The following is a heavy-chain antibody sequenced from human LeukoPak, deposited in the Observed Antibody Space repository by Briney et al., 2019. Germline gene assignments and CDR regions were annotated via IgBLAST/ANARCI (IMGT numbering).Heavy chain of an antibody. V-gene: IGHV3-21*01. Sequence: GGSLRLSCAASGFTFSSYSMNWVRQAPGKGLEWVSSISSSSSYIYYADSVKGRFTISRDNAKNSLYLQMNSLRAEDTAVYYCARSSIRSGSYRFLYLDYWGQGTLVTVSS. CDR2: ISSSSSYI. J-gene: IGHJ4*02. CDR1: GFTFSSYS. CDR3: ARSSIRSGSYRFLYLDY. D-gene: IGHD1-26*01.